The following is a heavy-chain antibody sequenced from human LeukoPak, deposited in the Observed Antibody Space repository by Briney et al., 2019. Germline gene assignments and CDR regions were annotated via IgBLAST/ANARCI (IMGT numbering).Heavy chain of an antibody. V-gene: IGHV3-30-3*01. Sequence: GGSLRLSCVASGFTFSRFPMHWVRQAPGKGLEWVAVISEDGSNKYYAGSVKGRFTISRDNSKNTLYLQMNSLRSEDTAVYYCARDTLIYGSGVNWVDPWGQGTLVTVSS. CDR3: ARDTLIYGSGVNWVDP. J-gene: IGHJ5*02. CDR1: GFTFSRFP. CDR2: ISEDGSNK. D-gene: IGHD3-10*01.